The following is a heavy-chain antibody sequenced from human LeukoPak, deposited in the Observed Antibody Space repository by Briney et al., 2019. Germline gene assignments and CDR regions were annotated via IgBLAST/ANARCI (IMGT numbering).Heavy chain of an antibody. CDR3: ASGPPLWHSSGYFDY. CDR2: ISYDGSNK. V-gene: IGHV3-30-3*01. D-gene: IGHD6-19*01. J-gene: IGHJ4*02. CDR1: GFTFSSYA. Sequence: GGSLRLSCAASGFTFSSYAMHWVRQTPGKGLEWVPVISYDGSNKYYADSVKGRFTISRDNSKNTLYLQMNSLRAEDTAVYYCASGPPLWHSSGYFDYWGQGTLVTVSS.